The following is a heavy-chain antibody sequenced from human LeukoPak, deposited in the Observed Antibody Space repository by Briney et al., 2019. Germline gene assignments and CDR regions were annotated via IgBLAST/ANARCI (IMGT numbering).Heavy chain of an antibody. V-gene: IGHV3-74*01. Sequence: PGGSLRLSCAASGFTFSSYWMHWVRQAPGKGLVWVSRINSDGSSTSYADSVKGRFTISRDNAKNTLYLQMNSLRAEDTALYYCAKGQYYYYYYMDVWGKGTTVTVSS. CDR2: INSDGSST. CDR3: AKGQYYYYYYMDV. J-gene: IGHJ6*03. CDR1: GFTFSSYW.